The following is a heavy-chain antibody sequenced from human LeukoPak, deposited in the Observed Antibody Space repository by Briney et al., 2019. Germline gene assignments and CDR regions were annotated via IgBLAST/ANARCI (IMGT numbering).Heavy chain of an antibody. CDR3: ARDLGYSYGDAFDI. CDR2: IYYSGST. Sequence: SETLSLTCTVSGGSISSGDYYWSWIRQPPGKGLEWIGYIYYSGSTYYNPSLKSRVTISVDTSKNRFSLKLSSVTAADTAVYYCARDLGYSYGDAFDIWGQGTMVTVSS. D-gene: IGHD5-18*01. V-gene: IGHV4-30-4*08. J-gene: IGHJ3*02. CDR1: GGSISSGDYY.